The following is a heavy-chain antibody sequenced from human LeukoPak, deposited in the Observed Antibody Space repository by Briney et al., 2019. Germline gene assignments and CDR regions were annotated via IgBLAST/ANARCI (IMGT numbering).Heavy chain of an antibody. V-gene: IGHV4-34*01. CDR1: GGSFSGYY. J-gene: IGHJ4*02. CDR2: IYYSGST. Sequence: SETLSLTCAVYGGSFSGYYWSWIRQPPGKGLEWIGSIYYSGSTSYNSSLKSRVAISVDTSKNQFSLKLTSVTAADTAVYYCESAGYWGPGTLVTVSS. CDR3: ESAGY. D-gene: IGHD6-13*01.